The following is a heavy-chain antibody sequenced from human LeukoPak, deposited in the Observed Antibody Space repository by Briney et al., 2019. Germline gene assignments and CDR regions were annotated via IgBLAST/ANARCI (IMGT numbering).Heavy chain of an antibody. CDR3: TTSPGDPFDY. CDR1: GYTFTGFH. D-gene: IGHD3-16*01. Sequence: ASVKVPCKASGYTFTGFHIHWVRQAPGQGLEYVGWINPNSGDTNYSQKFQGRVTMTRDTSISTAYMELSSLRFDDTAVYYCTTSPGDPFDYWGQGTLVTVSS. V-gene: IGHV1-2*02. CDR2: INPNSGDT. J-gene: IGHJ4*02.